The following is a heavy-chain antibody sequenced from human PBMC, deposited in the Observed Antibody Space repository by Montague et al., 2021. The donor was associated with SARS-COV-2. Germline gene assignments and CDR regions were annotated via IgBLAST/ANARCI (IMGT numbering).Heavy chain of an antibody. CDR1: TVSINNYS. CDR3: ARGGGNILTNYYYYYYLDV. D-gene: IGHD4-23*01. J-gene: IGHJ6*03. CDR2: INRRGNT. Sequence: SETLSLTCTVSTVSINNYSRGWIRQPPGKGLEWIGEINRRGNTIYNPSLKSRVTISEDTSKSQFSLKLSSVTAADTAVYYCARGGGNILTNYYYYYYLDVWGTGTTVTVSS. V-gene: IGHV4-34*01.